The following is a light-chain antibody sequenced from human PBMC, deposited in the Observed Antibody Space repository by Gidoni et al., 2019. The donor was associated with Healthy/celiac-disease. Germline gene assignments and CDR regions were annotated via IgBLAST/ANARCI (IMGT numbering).Light chain of an antibody. CDR2: LGS. CDR3: MQALQTPMIT. Sequence: DIVMTQSPLPLPVTPGEPASISCRSSQSLLHSNGYNYLDWYLQKPVQSPQLLIYLGSNRSSGVPDRFSGSGSGTDFTLKISRVEADDVGVYYCMQALQTPMITFXQXTRLEIK. CDR1: QSLLHSNGYNY. V-gene: IGKV2-28*01. J-gene: IGKJ5*01.